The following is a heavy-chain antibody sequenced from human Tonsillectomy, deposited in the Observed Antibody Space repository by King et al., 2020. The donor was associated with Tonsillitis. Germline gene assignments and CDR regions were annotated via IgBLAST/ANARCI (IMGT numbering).Heavy chain of an antibody. CDR2: MSYDGSNK. CDR1: GFTFSSSG. V-gene: IGHV3-30*18. D-gene: IGHD1-26*01. CDR3: AKDFDAGASGD. Sequence: VQLVESGGGVVQPGRSLRLSCVASGFTFSSSGLHWVRQAPGKGLEWVAVMSYDGSNKYYADSVKGRFTISRDNSKNTLYLQMNSLRTEDTAVYYCAKDFDAGASGDWGQGTLVTVSS. J-gene: IGHJ4*02.